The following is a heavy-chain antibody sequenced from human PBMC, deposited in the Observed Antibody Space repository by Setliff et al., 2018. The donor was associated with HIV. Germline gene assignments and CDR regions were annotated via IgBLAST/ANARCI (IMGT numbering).Heavy chain of an antibody. CDR3: ARVGIKGGSDFWSGYRRPYYMDV. J-gene: IGHJ6*03. V-gene: IGHV3-21*01. CDR2: ISIGSGGAI. CDR1: GFTFRNYK. D-gene: IGHD3-3*01. Sequence: SGGSLRLSCAASGFTFRNYKMNWVRQAPGKGLEWVSSISIGSGGAIDYADSVQGRFTISRDNSKNSLYLQMNGLRVEDTGVYYCARVGIKGGSDFWSGYRRPYYMDVWGKGTTVTVSS.